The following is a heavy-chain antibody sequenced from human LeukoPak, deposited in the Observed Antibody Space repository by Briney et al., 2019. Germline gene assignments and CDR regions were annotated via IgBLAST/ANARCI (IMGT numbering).Heavy chain of an antibody. CDR3: ASRGTTVTSGFYYGMDV. V-gene: IGHV1-2*02. D-gene: IGHD4-17*01. J-gene: IGHJ6*02. CDR1: GYTFNKYG. CDR2: INPNSGGT. Sequence: ASVKVSCKASGYTFNKYGITWVRQAPGQGLEWMGGINPNSGGTNYAQKFQGRVTMTRDTSISTAYMELSRLRSDDTAVYYCASRGTTVTSGFYYGMDVWGQGTTVTVSS.